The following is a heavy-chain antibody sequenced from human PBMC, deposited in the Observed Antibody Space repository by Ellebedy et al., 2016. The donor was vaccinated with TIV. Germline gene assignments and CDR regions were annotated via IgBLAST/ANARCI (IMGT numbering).Heavy chain of an antibody. CDR3: ARDYGDSLWGLDY. CDR1: GFTFSSYG. D-gene: IGHD4-17*01. CDR2: IWYDGSNK. Sequence: GGSLRLSCAASGFTFSSYGVHWVRQAPGKGLEWVAVIWYDGSNKYYADSVKGRFTISRDNSKNTLYLQMNSLRAEDTAVYYCARDYGDSLWGLDYWGQGTLVTVSS. V-gene: IGHV3-33*01. J-gene: IGHJ4*02.